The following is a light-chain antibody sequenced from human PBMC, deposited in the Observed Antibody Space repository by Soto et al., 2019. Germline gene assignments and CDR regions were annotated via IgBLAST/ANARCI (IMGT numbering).Light chain of an antibody. CDR2: RNN. J-gene: IGLJ1*01. CDR3: AAWDVSLRGV. CDR1: SSNIGSNY. Sequence: QSVLTQPPSASGTPGQRVTISCCGSSSNIGSNYVCWYQQLPGTAPKLLIYRNNQRPSGVPDRFSGSKSGTSASLAISGLRSEYEADYYCAAWDVSLRGVFGTGTRSPS. V-gene: IGLV1-47*01.